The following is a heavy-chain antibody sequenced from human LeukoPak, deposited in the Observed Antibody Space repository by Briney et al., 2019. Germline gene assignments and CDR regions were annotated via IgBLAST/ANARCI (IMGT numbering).Heavy chain of an antibody. D-gene: IGHD5-18*01. CDR1: GYTFTGYY. V-gene: IGHV1-2*02. Sequence: ASVTVSCKASGYTFTGYYMHWVRQAPGQGLEWMGWINPNSGGTNYAQKFQGRVTMTRDTSISTAYMELSRLRSDDTAVYYCARGSVDTAMDTPFDYWGQGTLATVSS. J-gene: IGHJ4*02. CDR3: ARGSVDTAMDTPFDY. CDR2: INPNSGGT.